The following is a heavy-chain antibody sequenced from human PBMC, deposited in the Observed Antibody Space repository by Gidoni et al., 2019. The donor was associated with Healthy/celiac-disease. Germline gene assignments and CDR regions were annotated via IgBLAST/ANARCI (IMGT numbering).Heavy chain of an antibody. V-gene: IGHV4-34*01. CDR2: INHSGST. Sequence: QVQLQQWGAGLLKPSETLSLTCAVYGGSVSGYYWSWIRQPPGKGLEWIGEINHSGSTNYNPSLKSRVTISVDTSKNQFSLKLSSVTAADTAVYYCARGVDCSGGSCYPDYWGQGTLVTVSS. J-gene: IGHJ4*02. CDR3: ARGVDCSGGSCYPDY. D-gene: IGHD2-15*01. CDR1: GGSVSGYY.